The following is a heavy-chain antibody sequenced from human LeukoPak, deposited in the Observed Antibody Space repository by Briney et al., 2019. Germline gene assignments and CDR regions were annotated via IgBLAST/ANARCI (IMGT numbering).Heavy chain of an antibody. CDR2: IYTTGST. Sequence: PSETLSLTCTVSGGSISSGTYYWAWVRQPAGRGLEWIGRIYTTGSTNYNPSLKSRVTMSTDTSKNQFSVKLSSVTAADTAVYYCARVTTGGYYNCWGQGTLVTVSS. D-gene: IGHD3-22*01. J-gene: IGHJ4*02. V-gene: IGHV4-61*02. CDR3: ARVTTGGYYNC. CDR1: GGSISSGTYY.